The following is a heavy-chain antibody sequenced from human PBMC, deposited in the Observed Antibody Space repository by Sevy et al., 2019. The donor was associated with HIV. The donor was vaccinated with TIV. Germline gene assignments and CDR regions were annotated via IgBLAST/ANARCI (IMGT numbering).Heavy chain of an antibody. D-gene: IGHD3-3*01. J-gene: IGHJ6*02. CDR2: ISGDNST. V-gene: IGHV3-23*01. Sequence: GGSLRLSCGASGFTFSSYAMSWVRQAPGKGLEWVSSISGDNSTYYADSVEGRFTISRDNSQNTLYLQMNSLRAEDTAVYYCAKAPFYGFWSGYYAFYGMDVWGQGTTVTVSS. CDR1: GFTFSSYA. CDR3: AKAPFYGFWSGYYAFYGMDV.